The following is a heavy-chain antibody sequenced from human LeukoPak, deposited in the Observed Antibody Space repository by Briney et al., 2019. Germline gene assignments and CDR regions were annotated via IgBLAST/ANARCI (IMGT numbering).Heavy chain of an antibody. CDR2: ISTDGYTT. CDR3: APQQAYSPYNWFDP. V-gene: IGHV3-74*01. Sequence: GGSLRLSCAASGLAFSAYKMHWVRQAPRKGLVWVSRISTDGYTTDYADFVQGRFTASRDNTKNTWSLEMNSLRAEDTAVYYCAPQQAYSPYNWFDPWGQGTLVIVSS. J-gene: IGHJ5*02. CDR1: GLAFSAYK. D-gene: IGHD5-12*01.